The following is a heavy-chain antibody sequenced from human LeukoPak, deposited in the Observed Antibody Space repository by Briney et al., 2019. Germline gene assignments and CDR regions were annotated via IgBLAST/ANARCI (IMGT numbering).Heavy chain of an antibody. V-gene: IGHV4-4*09. J-gene: IGHJ5*02. CDR3: ARLSGHVYDP. D-gene: IGHD5/OR15-5a*01. CDR2: TYGGQTP. Sequence: SETLSLTCSVSGGSITTYYWSWIRQPPGKGLEWIGYTYGGQTPNYNPSLKSRAAISVDTSNNHLSLNLSSVTAADTAVYYCARLSGHVYDPWGQGILVTVSS. CDR1: GGSITTYY.